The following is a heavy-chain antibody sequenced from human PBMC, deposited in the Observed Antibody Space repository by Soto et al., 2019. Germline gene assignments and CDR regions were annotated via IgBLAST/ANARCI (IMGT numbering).Heavy chain of an antibody. CDR1: GFTFSSYG. D-gene: IGHD3-9*01. CDR2: ISYDGSNK. Sequence: GGSLRLSCASSGFTFSSYGMHLVRQAPGKGLEWVAVISYDGSNKYYADSVKGRFTISRDNSKNTLYLQMNSLRAEDTAVYYCAKDSILRYFDWLPQKLRNRLGFDYWGQGTLVTVSS. CDR3: AKDSILRYFDWLPQKLRNRLGFDY. J-gene: IGHJ4*02. V-gene: IGHV3-30*18.